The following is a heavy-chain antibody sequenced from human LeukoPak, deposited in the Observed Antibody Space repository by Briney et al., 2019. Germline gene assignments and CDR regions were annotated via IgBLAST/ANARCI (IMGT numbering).Heavy chain of an antibody. Sequence: PSETLSLTCTVSGGSISSSSYYWSWIRQPPGKGLEWIGYIYYSGSTNYNPSLKSRVTISVDTSKNQFSLTLTSVTAADTAVYYCARRALRYYQNWFDPWGRGTLVTVSS. CDR1: GGSISSSSYY. V-gene: IGHV4-61*05. J-gene: IGHJ5*02. CDR2: IYYSGST. CDR3: ARRALRYYQNWFDP. D-gene: IGHD3-9*01.